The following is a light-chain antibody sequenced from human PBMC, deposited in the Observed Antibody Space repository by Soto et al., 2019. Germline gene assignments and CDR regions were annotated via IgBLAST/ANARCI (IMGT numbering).Light chain of an antibody. CDR3: QHYGSSAPIT. J-gene: IGKJ5*01. CDR1: QSVSSN. V-gene: IGKV3-20*01. CDR2: DAS. Sequence: EIVMTQSPATLSVSPWERATLSCRASQSVSSNLAWYLQKPGQAPRLLIYDASIRATGIPDRFSGSGSETDFTLTISRLEPEDFALYYCQHYGSSAPITFGRGTRLEIK.